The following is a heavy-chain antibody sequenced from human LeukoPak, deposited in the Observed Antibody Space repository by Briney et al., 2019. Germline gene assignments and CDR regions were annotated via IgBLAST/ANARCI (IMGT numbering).Heavy chain of an antibody. D-gene: IGHD3-10*01. CDR1: GFTFSSYA. V-gene: IGHV3-21*01. J-gene: IGHJ4*02. CDR3: AREEFGELRLLDY. Sequence: PGGSLRLSCAASGFTFSSYAMSWVRQAPGKGLEWVSSISSSSSYIYYADSVKGRFTISRDNAKNSLYLQMNSLRAEDTAVYYCAREEFGELRLLDYWGQGTLVTVSS. CDR2: ISSSSSYI.